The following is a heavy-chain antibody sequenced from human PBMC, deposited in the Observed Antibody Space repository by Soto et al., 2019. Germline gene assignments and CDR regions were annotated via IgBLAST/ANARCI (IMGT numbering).Heavy chain of an antibody. CDR1: GFTFSAFA. D-gene: IGHD3-10*01. J-gene: IGHJ4*02. CDR2: ISYDGRNE. V-gene: IGHV3-30*18. Sequence: PGVSLRLSCTVSGFTFSAFAMYWVRQAPGKGLEWVALISYDGRNEDFAESVRGRFTISRDNSKNTLYLDMNSLSAEDSAVYFCAKGVVREPAYVEYWGQG. CDR3: AKGVVREPAYVEY.